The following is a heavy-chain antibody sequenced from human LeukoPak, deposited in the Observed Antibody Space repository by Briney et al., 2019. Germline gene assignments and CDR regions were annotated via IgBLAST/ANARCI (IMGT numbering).Heavy chain of an antibody. V-gene: IGHV1-2*04. D-gene: IGHD2-15*01. Sequence: ASVKVSCKASGYTFTGYYMHWVRQAPGQGLEWMGWINPNSGGTNYAQKFQGWVTMTRDTSISTAYMELSRLRSDDTAVYYCARDLGYCNGGSCSYWFDPWGQGTLVTVSS. CDR1: GYTFTGYY. CDR3: ARDLGYCNGGSCSYWFDP. CDR2: INPNSGGT. J-gene: IGHJ5*02.